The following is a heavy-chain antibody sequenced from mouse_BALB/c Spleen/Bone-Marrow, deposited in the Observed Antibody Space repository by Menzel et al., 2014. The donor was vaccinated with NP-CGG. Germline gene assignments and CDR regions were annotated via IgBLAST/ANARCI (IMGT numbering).Heavy chain of an antibody. D-gene: IGHD1-1*01. CDR1: GFTFSSYG. J-gene: IGHJ1*01. CDR2: INNNGGGT. CDR3: ARVYGWYFDV. V-gene: IGHV5-6-3*01. Sequence: EVKLMESGGGLVQPGGSLKLSCVASGFTFSSYGMSWVRQTPDKRLELVATINNNGGGTYYPDSVKGQFTISRDNAKNTLYLQMSSLKSEDTAMYYCARVYGWYFDVWGAGTTVTVSS.